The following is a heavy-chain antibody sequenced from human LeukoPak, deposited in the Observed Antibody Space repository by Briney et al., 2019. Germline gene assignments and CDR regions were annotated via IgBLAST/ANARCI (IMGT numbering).Heavy chain of an antibody. CDR2: TYYRSKWVY. CDR1: GDSVSSNSVA. D-gene: IGHD1-26*01. V-gene: IGHV6-1*01. Sequence: SQTLSLTCAISGDSVSSNSVAWSWIRQSPSRGLEWLGRTYYRSKWVYEYAVSVKSRITIDPDTSKNQFSLQLNSVTPEDTAVYFCVGWDHAGAYINHWGQGSLVTVSS. CDR3: VGWDHAGAYINH. J-gene: IGHJ1*01.